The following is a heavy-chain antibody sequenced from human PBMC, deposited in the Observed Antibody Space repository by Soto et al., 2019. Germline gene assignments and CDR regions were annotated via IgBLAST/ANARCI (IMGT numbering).Heavy chain of an antibody. CDR2: IYYSGST. D-gene: IGHD1-26*01. CDR1: GGSISSYY. Sequence: SETLSLTCTVSGGSISSYYWSWIRQPPGKGLEWIGYIYYSGSTNYNPSLKSRVTISVYTSKNQFSLKLSSVTAADTAVYYCARDRSGSPLFDYWGQGTLVTVSS. CDR3: ARDRSGSPLFDY. V-gene: IGHV4-59*01. J-gene: IGHJ4*02.